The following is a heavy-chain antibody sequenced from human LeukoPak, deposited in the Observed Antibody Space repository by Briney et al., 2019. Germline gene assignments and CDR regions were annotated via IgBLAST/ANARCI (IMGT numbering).Heavy chain of an antibody. CDR3: ARDPVVAATGNWFDP. V-gene: IGHV1-18*01. J-gene: IGHJ5*02. CDR2: ISAYNGNT. CDR1: GYTFTSYG. Sequence: GASVKVSCKASGYTFTSYGISWVRQAPGQGLEWMGWISAYNGNTNYAQKLQGRVTMTTDTSTSTAYMELRSLRSDDTAVYYCARDPVVAATGNWFDPWGQGTLVTVSS. D-gene: IGHD2-15*01.